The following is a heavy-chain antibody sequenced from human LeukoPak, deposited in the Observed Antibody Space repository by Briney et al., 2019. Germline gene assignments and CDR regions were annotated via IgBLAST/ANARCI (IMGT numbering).Heavy chain of an antibody. CDR1: GGTFSSYA. V-gene: IGHV1-69*13. Sequence: SVKVSCKASGGTFSSYAISWVRQAPGQGLEWMGGIIPIFGTADYAQKFQGRVTITADESTSTAYMELSSLRSEDTAVYYCAREVYYGSGSYSEAFDIWGQGTMVTVSS. CDR2: IIPIFGTA. D-gene: IGHD3-10*01. CDR3: AREVYYGSGSYSEAFDI. J-gene: IGHJ3*02.